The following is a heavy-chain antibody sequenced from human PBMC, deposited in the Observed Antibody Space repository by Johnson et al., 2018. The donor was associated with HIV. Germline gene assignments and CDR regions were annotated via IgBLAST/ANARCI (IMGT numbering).Heavy chain of an antibody. J-gene: IGHJ3*02. CDR1: GFTVSANY. V-gene: IGHV3-66*01. D-gene: IGHD6-13*01. Sequence: VLLVESGGDLVQPGGSLRLSCPASGFTVSANYMSWVRQAPGKGLEWVSVIYSGGSTYYADSVKGRFIISRDNSKNTLNLQMNSLRAEDTAVYYCARGIAAAAMTRHAFDIWGQGAVVTVPS. CDR3: ARGIAAAAMTRHAFDI. CDR2: IYSGGST.